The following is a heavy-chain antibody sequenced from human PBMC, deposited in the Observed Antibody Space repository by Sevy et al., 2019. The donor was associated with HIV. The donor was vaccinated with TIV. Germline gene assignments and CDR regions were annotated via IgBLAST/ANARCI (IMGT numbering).Heavy chain of an antibody. CDR3: TTSTLDSSGWGAFDI. V-gene: IGHV3-15*01. J-gene: IGHJ3*02. Sequence: GGSLRLSCAASGFTFSNAWMSWVRQAPGKGLEWVGRIKSKTDGGTTDYAAPVKGRFTISRDDSKNTLYLQMNSPKTEDTAVYYCTTSTLDSSGWGAFDIWGQGTMVTVSS. CDR1: GFTFSNAW. D-gene: IGHD6-19*01. CDR2: IKSKTDGGTT.